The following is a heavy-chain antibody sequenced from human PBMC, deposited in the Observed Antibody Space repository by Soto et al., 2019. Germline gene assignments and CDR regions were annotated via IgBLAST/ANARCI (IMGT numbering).Heavy chain of an antibody. V-gene: IGHV3-23*01. CDR1: GFTFSNSG. J-gene: IGHJ4*02. CDR3: AKPAPLGAGTTRYFDY. CDR2: ISGTGVTT. Sequence: GGSLRLSCAASGFTFSNSGMSWVRKAPGKGLEWVSAISGTGVTTYYADSVKGRFTISRDNSKDTLYLQMSSLRAEDTAIYYCAKPAPLGAGTTRYFDYWGQGALVTVSS. D-gene: IGHD1-7*01.